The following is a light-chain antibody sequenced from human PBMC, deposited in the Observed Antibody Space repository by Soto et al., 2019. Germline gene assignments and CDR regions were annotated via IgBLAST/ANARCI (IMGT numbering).Light chain of an antibody. CDR1: SSNMGSNT. V-gene: IGLV1-44*01. CDR2: TND. CDR3: AVWDDRLNGHV. J-gene: IGLJ1*01. Sequence: QSALTQPPSASGTPWQRVTISCYGSSSNMGSNTVHWFQQFPGTAPRLLISTNDQRPSGVPDRFIGSNSGTSASLAISGLQFEDEADYYCAVWDDRLNGHVFGTGTKVTVL.